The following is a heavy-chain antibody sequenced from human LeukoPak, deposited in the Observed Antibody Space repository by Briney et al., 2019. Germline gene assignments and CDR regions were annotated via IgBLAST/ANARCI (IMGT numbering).Heavy chain of an antibody. CDR3: ARLPGLLWFGELFDY. D-gene: IGHD3-10*01. CDR2: ISAYNGNT. V-gene: IGHV1-18*01. Sequence: ASVKVSCKAPGYTFTSYGISWVRQAPGQGLEWMGWISAYNGNTNYAQKLQGRVTMTTDTSTSTAYMELRSLRSDDTAVYYCARLPGLLWFGELFDYWGQGTLVTVSS. J-gene: IGHJ4*02. CDR1: GYTFTSYG.